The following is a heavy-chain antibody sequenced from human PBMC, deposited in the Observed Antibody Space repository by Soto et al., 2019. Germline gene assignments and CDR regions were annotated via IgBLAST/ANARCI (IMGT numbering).Heavy chain of an antibody. CDR3: ARQTYYYGSGSYYPTHYYYGMDG. CDR2: IYSGGST. Sequence: GSLRLSCAASGFTVSSNYMSWVRQAPGKGLEWVSVIYSGGSTYYADSAKGRFTISRDNSKNTLYLQMNSLRAEDTAVYYCARQTYYYGSGSYYPTHYYYGMDGWGQGTTVTV. CDR1: GFTVSSNY. J-gene: IGHJ6*02. V-gene: IGHV3-53*01. D-gene: IGHD3-10*01.